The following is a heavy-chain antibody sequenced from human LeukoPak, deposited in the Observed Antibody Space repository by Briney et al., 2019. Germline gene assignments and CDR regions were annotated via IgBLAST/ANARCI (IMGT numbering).Heavy chain of an antibody. CDR1: GGSITTTNF. Sequence: PSEALSLTCGVSGGSITTTNFWSWVRQPPGGGLEWIGEISLRGRTQYNPSLKSRVNISIDEPKNPLYLNLASVTAADTAVYYCSRESGPYCPFGHWGQGTLLAVSS. J-gene: IGHJ5*02. V-gene: IGHV4-4*02. CDR2: ISLRGRT. CDR3: SRESGPYCPFGH. D-gene: IGHD1-26*01.